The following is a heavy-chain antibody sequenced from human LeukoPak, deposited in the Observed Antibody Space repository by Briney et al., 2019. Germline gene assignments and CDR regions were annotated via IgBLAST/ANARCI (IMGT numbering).Heavy chain of an antibody. CDR1: GFSFSTYA. CDR2: ISASGGT. J-gene: IGHJ4*02. CDR3: AKRSPYYFDY. V-gene: IGHV3-23*01. Sequence: PGGSLRLSCGASGFSFSTYAMTWVRQAPGKGLEWVSAISASGGTYYADSVKGRFTISRDNSKNTLYLQMNSLRAEDTAVYYCAKRSPYYFDYWGQGTLVTVSS.